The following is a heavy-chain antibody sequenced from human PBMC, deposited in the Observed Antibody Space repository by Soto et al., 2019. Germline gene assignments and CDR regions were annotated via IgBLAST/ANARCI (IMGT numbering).Heavy chain of an antibody. D-gene: IGHD6-19*01. CDR3: ARDSPSIAVAGAPYY. Sequence: QVQLQESGPGLVKPSETLSLTCTVSGGSISSYYWSWIRQPPGKGLEWIGYIYYSGSTKYNPSRKSRVTISVDTSKNQFSLKLSSVTAADTAVYYCARDSPSIAVAGAPYYWGQGTLVTVSS. V-gene: IGHV4-59*01. J-gene: IGHJ4*02. CDR2: IYYSGST. CDR1: GGSISSYY.